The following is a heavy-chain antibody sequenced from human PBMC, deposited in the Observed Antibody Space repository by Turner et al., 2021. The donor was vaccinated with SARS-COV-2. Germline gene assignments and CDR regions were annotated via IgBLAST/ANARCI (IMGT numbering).Heavy chain of an antibody. D-gene: IGHD3-16*01. V-gene: IGHV5-51*01. Sequence: EVQLVQSGAEVNKPGESLKISGKGYGYSFISHWIGWVRQMPGKGLKWMVNIYPGNSDTRYCTSFQGQGTITADKSISTAYLQWSSLKASDTAMYYCARRGTLGGWFDPWGQGTLVTVSS. CDR2: IYPGNSDT. J-gene: IGHJ5*02. CDR3: ARRGTLGGWFDP. CDR1: GYSFISHW.